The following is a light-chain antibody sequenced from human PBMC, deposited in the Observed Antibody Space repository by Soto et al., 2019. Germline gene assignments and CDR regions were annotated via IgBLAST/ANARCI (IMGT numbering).Light chain of an antibody. V-gene: IGKV3-15*01. J-gene: IGKJ4*01. CDR2: DAS. Sequence: EVVMTQSPGTLSVSPGERATLSCRASQNIRSNLAWYQQKPGQAPRLLIFDASKRATGIPARFSGGGSGTEFTLTVSSLQSEDFAVYYCQQGSAWPLTFGGGPKVEIK. CDR3: QQGSAWPLT. CDR1: QNIRSN.